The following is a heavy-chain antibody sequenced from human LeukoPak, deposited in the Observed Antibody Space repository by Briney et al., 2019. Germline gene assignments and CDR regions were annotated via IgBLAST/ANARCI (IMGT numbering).Heavy chain of an antibody. CDR3: ARDFPSDIVVVPAATLYYYYGMDV. CDR1: GFTFSSYW. D-gene: IGHD2-2*01. CDR2: IKQDGSEK. J-gene: IGHJ6*02. V-gene: IGHV3-7*01. Sequence: GGSLRLSCAASGFTFSSYWMCWVRQAPGKGLEWVANIKQDGSEKYYVDSVKGRFTISRDNAKNSLYLQMNSLRAEDTAVYYCARDFPSDIVVVPAATLYYYYGMDVWGQGTTVTVSS.